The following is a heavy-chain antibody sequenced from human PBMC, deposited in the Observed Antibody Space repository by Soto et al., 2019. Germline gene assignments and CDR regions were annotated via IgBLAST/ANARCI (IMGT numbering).Heavy chain of an antibody. CDR1: GGSINTFY. V-gene: IGHV4-4*07. D-gene: IGHD5-12*01. Sequence: SETLSLTCTVSGGSINTFYWSWVRQPAGKGLEWIGRIFSSGSTSFNPSLESRVAMSVDTSKSHFSLNLSSVTAADMAVYYCAREGSYSAYNFAHGIPLWSFDFWGQGAVVTVSS. J-gene: IGHJ4*02. CDR2: IFSSGST. CDR3: AREGSYSAYNFAHGIPLWSFDF.